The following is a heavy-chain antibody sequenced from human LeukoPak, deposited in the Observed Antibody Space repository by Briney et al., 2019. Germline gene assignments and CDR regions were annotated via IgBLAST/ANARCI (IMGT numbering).Heavy chain of an antibody. CDR3: AKRSGHNYGYFDY. J-gene: IGHJ4*02. CDR2: ITDSGSFT. D-gene: IGHD5-18*01. V-gene: IGHV3-23*01. CDR1: GFTFMSFS. Sequence: PGGSLRLSCAASGFTFMSFSMGWVRQTPGMELEWVSAITDSGSFTDYAESVEGRFTISRDNSKNTLYLQMNSLRGEDTAVYYCAKRSGHNYGYFDYWGQGILVTVSS.